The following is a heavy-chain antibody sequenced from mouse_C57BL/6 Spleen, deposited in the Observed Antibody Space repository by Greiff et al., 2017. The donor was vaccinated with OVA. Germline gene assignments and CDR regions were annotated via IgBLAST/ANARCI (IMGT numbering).Heavy chain of an antibody. Sequence: QVQLQQPGTELVKPGASVKLSCKASGYTFTSYWMHWVKQRPGQGLEWIGNINPSNGGTNYNEKFKSKATLTVDKSSSTAYMQLSSLTSEDSAVYYCAREGSGDVNYYAMDYGGQGTSVTVFS. V-gene: IGHV1-53*01. J-gene: IGHJ4*01. CDR3: AREGSGDVNYYAMDY. D-gene: IGHD3-2*02. CDR2: INPSNGGT. CDR1: GYTFTSYW.